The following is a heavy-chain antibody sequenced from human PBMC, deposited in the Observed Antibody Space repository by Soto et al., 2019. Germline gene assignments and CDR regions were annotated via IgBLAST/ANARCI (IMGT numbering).Heavy chain of an antibody. CDR3: AKGKGVGATPDGANC. Sequence: EVQVLESGGGLVQPGGSLRLSCAASGFTFSRYGMNWVRQAPRKGLEWVSGVRSDGDTTYNADSVKGRFTVSRDNFRNTVDLQMNNLRVEDTAVYYCAKGKGVGATPDGANCWGQGTLVTVSS. V-gene: IGHV3-23*01. D-gene: IGHD1-26*01. J-gene: IGHJ4*02. CDR2: VRSDGDTT. CDR1: GFTFSRYG.